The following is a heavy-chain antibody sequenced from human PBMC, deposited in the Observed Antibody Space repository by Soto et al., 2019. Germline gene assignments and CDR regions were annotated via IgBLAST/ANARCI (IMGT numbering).Heavy chain of an antibody. CDR1: GGSIGIHD. D-gene: IGHD2-15*01. V-gene: IGHV4-59*11. CDR3: ANLYCSGGSCYFFV. Sequence: PSATMSLSCPGSGGSIGIHDGSLIRHPPGKGLEWIGYIYYSGSTNYNPSLKSRVTISVDTSKNQFSLKLSSVTAADTAVYYCANLYCSGGSCYFFVWGQGTTVTVSS. J-gene: IGHJ6*02. CDR2: IYYSGST.